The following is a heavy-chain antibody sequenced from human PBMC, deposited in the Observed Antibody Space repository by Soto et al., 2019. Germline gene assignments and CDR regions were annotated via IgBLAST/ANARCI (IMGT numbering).Heavy chain of an antibody. CDR2: IIPIFGTA. J-gene: IGHJ4*02. CDR3: AKPKYYYDSSGYHPFDY. V-gene: IGHV1-69*06. CDR1: GGTFSSYA. D-gene: IGHD3-22*01. Sequence: GASVKVSCKASGGTFSSYAISWVRQAPGQGLEWMGGIIPIFGTANYAQKFQGRVTITAGKSTSTAYMELNSLRAEDTAVYYCAKPKYYYDSSGYHPFDYWGQGTLVTVSS.